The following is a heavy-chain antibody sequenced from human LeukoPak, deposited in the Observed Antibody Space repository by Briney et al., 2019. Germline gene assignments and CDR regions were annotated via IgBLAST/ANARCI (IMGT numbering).Heavy chain of an antibody. J-gene: IGHJ5*02. Sequence: PGGSLRLSCAASGFTFSSYAMMWVRQAPGKGLEWVSTVSGGGGGTYYADSVKGRFTISRDNSKNTLYLQMNSLRGEDTAVYYCAKGAAAGQVDWFDPWGQGTLVTVSP. CDR3: AKGAAAGQVDWFDP. V-gene: IGHV3-23*01. CDR1: GFTFSSYA. CDR2: VSGGGGGT. D-gene: IGHD6-13*01.